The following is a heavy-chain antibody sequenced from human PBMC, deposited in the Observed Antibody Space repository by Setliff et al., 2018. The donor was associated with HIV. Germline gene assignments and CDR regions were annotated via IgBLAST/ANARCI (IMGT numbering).Heavy chain of an antibody. CDR1: GYTFTGYY. Sequence: ASVKVSCKASGYTFTGYYMHWVRQAPGQGLEWMGWISPNSGGTNYAQKFQGRVTMTRDTSISTAYMELSRLRSDDTAVYYCARETLRWKSRAFDIWGQGTMVIVSS. CDR2: ISPNSGGT. CDR3: ARETLRWKSRAFDI. D-gene: IGHD4-17*01. V-gene: IGHV1-2*02. J-gene: IGHJ3*02.